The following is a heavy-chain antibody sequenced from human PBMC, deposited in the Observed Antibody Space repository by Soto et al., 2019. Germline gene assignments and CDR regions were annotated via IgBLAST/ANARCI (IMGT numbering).Heavy chain of an antibody. J-gene: IGHJ6*02. Sequence: EVQLVESGGGLVKPGGSLRLSCVASGFTFRSYTMNWVRQAAGKGLEWVSAIRGFSPYTFYADSLKARFTISRDNAKNSLYLPLNGLRAEYTAVYYCARDRGYDAHASYYNAMDVWGQGATVTVSS. CDR1: GFTFRSYT. D-gene: IGHD2-15*01. CDR2: IRGFSPYT. CDR3: ARDRGYDAHASYYNAMDV. V-gene: IGHV3-21*01.